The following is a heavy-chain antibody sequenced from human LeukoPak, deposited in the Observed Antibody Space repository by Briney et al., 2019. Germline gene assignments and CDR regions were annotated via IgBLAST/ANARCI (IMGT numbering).Heavy chain of an antibody. D-gene: IGHD6-6*01. CDR1: GFAFNKYG. CDR3: ARLKSTISSGWFDP. J-gene: IGHJ5*02. Sequence: ASVKVSCKASGFAFNKYGFSWVRQAPGQGPEWLGWISAYDGRTNFAQNLQGRLTLTTNTSTTTAYMELRSLTSDDTAVYYCARLKSTISSGWFDPWGQGTLVTVSS. CDR2: ISAYDGRT. V-gene: IGHV1-18*01.